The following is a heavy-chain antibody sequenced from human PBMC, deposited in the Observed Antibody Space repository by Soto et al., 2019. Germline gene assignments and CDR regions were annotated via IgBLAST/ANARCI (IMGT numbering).Heavy chain of an antibody. V-gene: IGHV3-33*01. CDR3: ARDPVVVVPAAMGVDY. D-gene: IGHD2-2*01. CDR1: GFTFSSYG. CDR2: IWYDGSNK. J-gene: IGHJ4*02. Sequence: QVQLVESGGGVVPPGRSLRLSCAASGFTFSSYGMHWVRQAPGKGLEWVAVIWYDGSNKYYADSVKGRFTISRDNSKNTLYLQMNSLRAEDTAVYYCARDPVVVVPAAMGVDYWGQGTLVTVSS.